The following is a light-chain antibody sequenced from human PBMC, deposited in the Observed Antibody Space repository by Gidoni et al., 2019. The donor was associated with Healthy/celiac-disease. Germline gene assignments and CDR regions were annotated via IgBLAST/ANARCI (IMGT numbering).Light chain of an antibody. Sequence: EIVMTQSPATLSVSPGERATLSCRASQSVSSNLAWYQQNPGQAPRLLIYGASTRAPGIPARFSGSGSGTEFTLTISSLQSEDVAVYYCQQYNNWPPTWTFXXXTKVEIK. CDR3: QQYNNWPPTWT. V-gene: IGKV3-15*01. J-gene: IGKJ1*01. CDR1: QSVSSN. CDR2: GAS.